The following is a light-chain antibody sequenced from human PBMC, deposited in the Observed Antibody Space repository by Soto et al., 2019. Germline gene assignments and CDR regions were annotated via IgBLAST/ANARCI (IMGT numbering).Light chain of an antibody. CDR1: QSVFSS. CDR3: LEYGSSPT. J-gene: IGKJ4*01. CDR2: GSA. V-gene: IGKV3-15*01. Sequence: EIVMTQSPATLSVSPGERATLSCRASQSVFSSLAWYQQRPGQAPRLLIYGSATRATGIPDRFSGSGSGTEFTLTISSLQSEDFAVYYCLEYGSSPTFGGGTKVDIK.